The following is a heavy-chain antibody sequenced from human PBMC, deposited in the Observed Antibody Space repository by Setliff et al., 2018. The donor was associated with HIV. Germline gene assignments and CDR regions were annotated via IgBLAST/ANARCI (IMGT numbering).Heavy chain of an antibody. D-gene: IGHD5-12*01. V-gene: IGHV1-18*01. CDR3: ARGKTWLRFLDY. J-gene: IGHJ4*02. Sequence: VASVKVSCKASGYTFTSYDISWVRQAPGQGLEWMGWISAYNGNTNYAQNVQGRVTVTMDTSTSTAYMELRSLKSDDTAVYYCARGKTWLRFLDYWGQGTLVTVSS. CDR1: GYTFTSYD. CDR2: ISAYNGNT.